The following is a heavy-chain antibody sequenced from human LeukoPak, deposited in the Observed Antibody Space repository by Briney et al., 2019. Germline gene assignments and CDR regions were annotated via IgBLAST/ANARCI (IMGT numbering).Heavy chain of an antibody. J-gene: IGHJ4*02. Sequence: GGSPRLSCAASGFTFSDAWMNWVRQAPGKGLEWVGRIKRKTEGGATDYAGPVKGRFTISRDDSKNTLFLHVNSLKTEDTAVYYCTTGNFGPYWGQGTLVTVSS. CDR2: IKRKTEGGAT. V-gene: IGHV3-15*07. CDR1: GFTFSDAW. D-gene: IGHD3-10*01. CDR3: TTGNFGPY.